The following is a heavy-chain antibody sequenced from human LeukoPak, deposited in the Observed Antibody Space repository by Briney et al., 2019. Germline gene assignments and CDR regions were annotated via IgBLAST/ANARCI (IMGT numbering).Heavy chain of an antibody. CDR3: ARPLGSGNIDY. CDR1: GYSFSSYW. D-gene: IGHD3-10*01. J-gene: IGHJ4*02. V-gene: IGHV5-51*01. Sequence: PGESLKISCKTSGYSFSSYWIAWVRQMPGKGLEWMGMLFPGDSDTRYSPSLRGLVTISADNSITTAYLQWSSLKASDTAVYYCARPLGSGNIDYWGQGTLVTVSS. CDR2: LFPGDSDT.